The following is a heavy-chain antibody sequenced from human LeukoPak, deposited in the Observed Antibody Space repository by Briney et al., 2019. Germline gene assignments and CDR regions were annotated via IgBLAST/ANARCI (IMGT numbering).Heavy chain of an antibody. CDR3: ARAGGISPFDY. V-gene: IGHV4-59*01. D-gene: IGHD4-23*01. Sequence: SETLSLTCTVSGGSITSYYWSWIRQPPGKGLEWIGYFYYSGSPNYNPSLKRRVTISVDTSKNQFSLKLFSVTAADTALYYCARAGGISPFDYWGQGTLVTVSS. J-gene: IGHJ4*02. CDR2: FYYSGSP. CDR1: GGSITSYY.